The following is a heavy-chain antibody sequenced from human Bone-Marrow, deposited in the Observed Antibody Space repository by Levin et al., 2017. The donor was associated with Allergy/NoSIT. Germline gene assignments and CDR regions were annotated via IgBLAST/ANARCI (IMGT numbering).Heavy chain of an antibody. Sequence: ASVKVSCKASGDTFNNYVMKWVRQAPGQGLEWMGVIIPNFGTPNYAPKFQGRVTITADASTSTVYMELSRLRSDDTAIYYCARPPRGAGWRGMNVWGQGTTVIVSS. V-gene: IGHV1-69*13. CDR1: GDTFNNYV. J-gene: IGHJ6*02. D-gene: IGHD3-10*01. CDR2: IIPNFGTP. CDR3: ARPPRGAGWRGMNV.